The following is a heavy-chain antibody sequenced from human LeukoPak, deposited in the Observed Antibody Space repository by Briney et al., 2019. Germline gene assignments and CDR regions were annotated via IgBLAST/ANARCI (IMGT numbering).Heavy chain of an antibody. CDR2: ISNDGSHE. V-gene: IGHV3-30*03. Sequence: GGSLRLSCAASGFTFSSYSMNWVRQVPGKGLEWVAVISNDGSHEYYADSVKGRFTISRDNSKNTLYLQMNSLRAEDTAVYYCARRAGAYSHPYDYWGQGTLVTVSS. CDR1: GFTFSSYS. D-gene: IGHD4/OR15-4a*01. CDR3: ARRAGAYSHPYDY. J-gene: IGHJ4*02.